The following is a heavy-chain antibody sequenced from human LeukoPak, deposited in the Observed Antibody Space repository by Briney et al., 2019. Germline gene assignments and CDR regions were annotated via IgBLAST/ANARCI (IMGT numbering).Heavy chain of an antibody. CDR2: MNPNSGNT. D-gene: IGHD4-17*01. Sequence: ASVKVSCKASGYTFTSYDINWVRQATGQGLEWMGWMNPNSGNTGYAQKFQGRVTITRNTSISTAYMELSSLRSEDTAVYYCARGLWYGDYGYYYYYYMDFWGKGTTVTVSS. J-gene: IGHJ6*03. CDR1: GYTFTSYD. CDR3: ARGLWYGDYGYYYYYYMDF. V-gene: IGHV1-8*03.